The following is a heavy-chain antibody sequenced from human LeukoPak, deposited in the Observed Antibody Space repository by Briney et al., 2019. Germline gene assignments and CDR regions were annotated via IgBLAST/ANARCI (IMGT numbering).Heavy chain of an antibody. V-gene: IGHV1-69*13. J-gene: IGHJ6*02. CDR2: IIPIFGTA. D-gene: IGHD3-22*01. CDR1: GGTFSSYA. CDR3: HLILYYDGSGYYYNYGMDV. Sequence: ASVKVSCKASGGTFSSYAISWVRQAPGQGLEWMGGIIPIFGTANYAQKFQGRVTITADESTSTAYMELSSLRSEDTAVYYCHLILYYDGSGYYYNYGMDVWGQGTTVTVSS.